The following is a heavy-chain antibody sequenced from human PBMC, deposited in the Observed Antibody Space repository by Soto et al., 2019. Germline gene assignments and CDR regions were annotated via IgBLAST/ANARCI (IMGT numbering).Heavy chain of an antibody. J-gene: IGHJ4*02. CDR1: GFPFTDYG. CDR3: ARGPESRSTAYFDY. D-gene: IGHD2-2*01. Sequence: QVQPVQSGAEVKKPGASVKVSCKASGFPFTDYGFTWVRQAPGEGLEWMGWISAYTGNTNYAQKVQGRVTMSTDTSTSTAYLELRSLRSDDTAVYYCARGPESRSTAYFDYWGQGTLVTVSS. V-gene: IGHV1-18*01. CDR2: ISAYTGNT.